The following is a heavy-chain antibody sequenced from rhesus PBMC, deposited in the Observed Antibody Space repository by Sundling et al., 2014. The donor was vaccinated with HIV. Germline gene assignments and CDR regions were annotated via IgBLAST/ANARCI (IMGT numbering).Heavy chain of an antibody. D-gene: IGHD3-22*01. CDR1: GGSISGYYY. Sequence: QVKLQQWGEGLVKPSETLSLTCAVYGGSISGYYYWSWIRQSPGKGLEWIGYIFPYSDTTNYNPSLKNRVTISKDTSKNQFSLRLSSVTAADTAVYYCARAPVRAGVIVIVTSGLDSWGQGVVVTVSS. CDR2: IFPYSDTT. J-gene: IGHJ6*01. V-gene: IGHV4-73*01. CDR3: ARAPVRAGVIVIVTSGLDS.